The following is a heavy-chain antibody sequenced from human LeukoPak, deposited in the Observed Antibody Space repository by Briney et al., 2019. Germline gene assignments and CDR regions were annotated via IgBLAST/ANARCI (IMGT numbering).Heavy chain of an antibody. V-gene: IGHV1-18*01. D-gene: IGHD3-3*01. J-gene: IGHJ4*02. CDR3: ARGPQGYDFWSGYLRPRFGYFDY. CDR2: ISAYNGNT. CDR1: GYTFTSYG. Sequence: GASVKVSCKASGYTFTSYGISWVRQAPGQGLEWMGWISAYNGNTNYAQKLQGRVTMTTDTSTSTAYMELRSLRSDDTAVYYCARGPQGYDFWSGYLRPRFGYFDYWGQGTLVTVSS.